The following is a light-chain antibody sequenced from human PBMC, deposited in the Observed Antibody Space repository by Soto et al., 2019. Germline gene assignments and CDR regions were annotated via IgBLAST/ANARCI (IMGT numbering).Light chain of an antibody. CDR1: QSISSN. J-gene: IGKJ2*01. V-gene: IGKV1-39*01. CDR3: QLSYSTPYT. CDR2: VAS. Sequence: DIQMTQSPSSLSASVGDRVTITCRASQSISSNLNWYQQKPGEAPKLLIYVASSLQSGVPSRFSGSESGTDYTLTISSLQPDDFGTYYCQLSYSTPYTFGQGTKLEIK.